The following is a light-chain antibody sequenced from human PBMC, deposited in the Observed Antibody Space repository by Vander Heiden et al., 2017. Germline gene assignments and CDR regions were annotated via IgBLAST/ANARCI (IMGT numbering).Light chain of an antibody. V-gene: IGLV3-19*01. CDR3: HSRDSSGNHVV. CDR1: SLRSYY. J-gene: IGLJ2*01. Sequence: SSELTQDPAVSVALGQTVRITCQGVSLRSYYASWYQQKPGQAPVLVIYGKNNRPSGIPDRFSGSSSGNTASLTITGAQAEDEADYYCHSRDSSGNHVVFGGGTKLTVL. CDR2: GKN.